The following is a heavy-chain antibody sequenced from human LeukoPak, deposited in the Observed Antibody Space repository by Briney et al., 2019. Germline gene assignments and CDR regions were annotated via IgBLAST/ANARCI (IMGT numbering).Heavy chain of an antibody. CDR2: IRSKAISYAT. CDR3: TRTYSSGWLNYFDY. D-gene: IGHD6-19*01. V-gene: IGHV3-73*01. CDR1: GFTFSGSA. J-gene: IGHJ4*02. Sequence: AGGSLRLSCAASGFTFSGSAMHWVRQASGKGLEWVGRIRSKAISYATAYAASVKGRFTTSRDDSKNTAYLQMNSLKTEDTAVYYCTRTYSSGWLNYFDYWGQGTLVTVSS.